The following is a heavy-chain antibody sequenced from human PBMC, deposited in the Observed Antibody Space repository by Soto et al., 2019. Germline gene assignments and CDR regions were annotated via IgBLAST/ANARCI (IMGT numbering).Heavy chain of an antibody. D-gene: IGHD2-2*01. J-gene: IGHJ6*02. CDR3: AKDSPVDIVVVPAADGMDV. CDR1: GFTFSTYW. Sequence: GGSLRLSCAASGFTFSTYWMHWVRQAPGEGLVWVSRIKGDGSSTSSADSMEGRFTISRDNAKNTVYLHMNSLRAEDTAVYYCAKDSPVDIVVVPAADGMDVSGQGTTVTVSS. CDR2: IKGDGSST. V-gene: IGHV3-74*01.